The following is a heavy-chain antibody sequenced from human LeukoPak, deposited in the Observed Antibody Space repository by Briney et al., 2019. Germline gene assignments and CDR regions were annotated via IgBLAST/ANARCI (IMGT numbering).Heavy chain of an antibody. CDR3: ARGLCVGSTNCYYFDS. V-gene: IGHV1-8*01. J-gene: IGHJ4*02. CDR2: MNPNSGNT. Sequence: ASVNVSCKASGYTFTTYDINWVRQATGQGLEWMGWMNPNSGNTGYAQKFQGRVTITRDTSASTAYMELSSLRSEDTAVYYCARGLCVGSTNCYYFDSWGQGTLVTVSS. D-gene: IGHD2-2*01. CDR1: GYTFTTYD.